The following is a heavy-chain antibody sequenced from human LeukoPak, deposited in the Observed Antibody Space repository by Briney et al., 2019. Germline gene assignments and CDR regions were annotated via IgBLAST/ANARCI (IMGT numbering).Heavy chain of an antibody. CDR1: GYTFTGYY. V-gene: IGHV1-2*02. CDR2: INPNSGGT. D-gene: IGHD3-16*01. J-gene: IGHJ3*02. CDR3: ARDLEYLYPGGAFDI. Sequence: ASVKVSCKASGYTFTGYYIHWVRQAPGQGLEWMGWINPNSGGTNYAQKFQGRVTMTRDTSISTAYMVLSRLRSDDTAVYYCARDLEYLYPGGAFDIWGQGTMVTVS.